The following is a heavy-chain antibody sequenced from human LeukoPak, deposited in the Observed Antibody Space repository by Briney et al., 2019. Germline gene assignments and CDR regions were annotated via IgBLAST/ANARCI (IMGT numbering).Heavy chain of an antibody. Sequence: SETLSLTCTVSGGCMSTYNGTWNRKPQAPSLDLNGHIYYTGTTQYNPSLKSRVTLSLDMSTNQFSLNLRSLTAADTAVYYCARGALGSGSAKSDYWGQGTLVIVSS. V-gene: IGHV4-59*01. D-gene: IGHD1-26*01. CDR3: ARGALGSGSAKSDY. CDR2: IYYTGTT. J-gene: IGHJ4*02. CDR1: GGCMSTYN.